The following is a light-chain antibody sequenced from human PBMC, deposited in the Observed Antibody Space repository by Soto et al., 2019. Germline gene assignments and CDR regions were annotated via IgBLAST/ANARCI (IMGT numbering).Light chain of an antibody. CDR1: SSNIGGNS. CDR2: DDN. Sequence: HSVLTQPPSVSAAPGQKDTISCSGSSSNIGGNSVSWYQQLPGTAPKLLIYDDNKRPSGIPDRFSGSKSGTSATLGITGFQTGDEADYYCGSWDSSLSAYVFGTGTKVTVL. J-gene: IGLJ1*01. CDR3: GSWDSSLSAYV. V-gene: IGLV1-51*01.